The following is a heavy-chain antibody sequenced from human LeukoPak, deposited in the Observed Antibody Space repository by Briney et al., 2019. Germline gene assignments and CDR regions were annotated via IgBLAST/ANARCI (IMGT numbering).Heavy chain of an antibody. CDR3: ARDQWPRDSYYYGMDV. D-gene: IGHD6-19*01. CDR2: INPSGGST. J-gene: IGHJ6*02. Sequence: GASVKVSCKASGYTFTSYYMHWVRQAPGQGLEWMGIINPSGGSTSYAQKFQGRVTMTRDTSTSTVYMELSSLRSEDTAVYYCARDQWPRDSYYYGMDVWGQGTTVTVSS. V-gene: IGHV1-46*01. CDR1: GYTFTSYY.